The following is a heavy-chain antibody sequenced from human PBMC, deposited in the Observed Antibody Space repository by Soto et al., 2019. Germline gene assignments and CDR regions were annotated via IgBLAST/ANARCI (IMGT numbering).Heavy chain of an antibody. D-gene: IGHD4-17*01. CDR2: ISYDGSNK. CDR1: GFTFSSYA. CDR3: ARVYDYGDPYYYYGMDV. J-gene: IGHJ6*02. Sequence: SLRLSCAASGFTFSSYAMHWVRQAPGKGLEWVAVISYDGSNKYYADSVKGRFTISRDNSKNTLYLQMNSLRAEDTAVYYCARVYDYGDPYYYYGMDVWGQGTTVTVSS. V-gene: IGHV3-30-3*01.